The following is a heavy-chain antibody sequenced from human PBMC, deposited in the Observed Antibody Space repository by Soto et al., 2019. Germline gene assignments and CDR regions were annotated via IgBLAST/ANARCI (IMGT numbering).Heavy chain of an antibody. Sequence: TLSLTCTVSGGSISGHYWIWIRQPPGEGMEWIGYIFYSGSTTYNNNPSLKSRVSISVDTSKNQFYLRLSSVTAADTAVYYCARVGSSGWSPDYWGKGTLVTVSS. J-gene: IGHJ4*02. D-gene: IGHD6-19*01. CDR2: IFYSGSTTY. CDR1: GGSISGHY. V-gene: IGHV4-59*11. CDR3: ARVGSSGWSPDY.